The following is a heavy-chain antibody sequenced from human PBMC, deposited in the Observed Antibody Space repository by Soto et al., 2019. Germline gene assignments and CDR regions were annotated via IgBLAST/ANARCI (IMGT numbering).Heavy chain of an antibody. D-gene: IGHD6-6*01. Sequence: QITLKESGPPLVKPTQTLTLTCTFSGFSLSTSGVGVGWIRQPPGKALDWLALIYWDDDKRYSPSLKTRLTITKDTSKNQVVLTMTNMDPVDTATYYCAYSLVMTQNFDYWGQGTLVTVSS. CDR3: AYSLVMTQNFDY. CDR1: GFSLSTSGVG. CDR2: IYWDDDK. V-gene: IGHV2-5*02. J-gene: IGHJ4*02.